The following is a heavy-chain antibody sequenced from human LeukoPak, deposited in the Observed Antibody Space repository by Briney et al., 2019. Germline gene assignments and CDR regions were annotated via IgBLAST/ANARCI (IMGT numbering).Heavy chain of an antibody. J-gene: IGHJ4*02. D-gene: IGHD2-15*01. Sequence: GGSLRLSCAASGFTFSSYAMTWVRRAPGKGLEWVAAISPTGNSTYYADSVKGRFAISRDNSKNTLYLQMNSLRAEDTAVYYCAKLRVTLPPDRFDYWGQGTLVTVSS. CDR2: ISPTGNST. CDR1: GFTFSSYA. CDR3: AKLRVTLPPDRFDY. V-gene: IGHV3-23*01.